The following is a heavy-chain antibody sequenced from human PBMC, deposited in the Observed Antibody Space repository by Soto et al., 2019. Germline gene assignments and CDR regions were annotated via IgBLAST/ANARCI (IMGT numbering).Heavy chain of an antibody. V-gene: IGHV3-23*01. CDR3: AKDEYPSGWYPRGAFDI. CDR2: VSGTDDTT. CDR1: GFTFSSYA. Sequence: EVQLLESGGGLVQPGGSLRLSCAASGFTFSSYAMSWVRQAPGKGLEWVSVVSGTDDTTYYENSVKGRFTIARDNTKNTLYLLMNSVRAEDTAVYYCAKDEYPSGWYPRGAFDIWGQGTMVTVSS. J-gene: IGHJ3*02. D-gene: IGHD6-19*01.